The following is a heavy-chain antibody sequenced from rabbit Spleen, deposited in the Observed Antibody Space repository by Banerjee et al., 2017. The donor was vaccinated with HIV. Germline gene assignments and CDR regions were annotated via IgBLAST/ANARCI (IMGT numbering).Heavy chain of an antibody. CDR1: GFSFSSNYD. CDR3: ARAIVPWLGLTRLDL. CDR2: IYTGNGKN. Sequence: QEQLVESGGGLVKPGASLTLTCTASGFSFSSNYDISWVRQAPGKGLEWIGFIYTGNGKNYYASWAKGRFTISKTSSTTVTLQLTSLTAADTATYFCARAIVPWLGLTRLDLWGPGTLVTVS. D-gene: IGHD4-1*01. J-gene: IGHJ6*01. V-gene: IGHV1S45*01.